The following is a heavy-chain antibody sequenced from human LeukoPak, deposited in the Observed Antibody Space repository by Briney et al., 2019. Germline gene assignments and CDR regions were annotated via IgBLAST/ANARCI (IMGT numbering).Heavy chain of an antibody. V-gene: IGHV4-59*01. Sequence: SETLSLTCTVSGDSLNSYYLSWIRQPPGEGLQWIGYIFYSGSSNYNASLRSRVAISVDTSKNQFSLKLTSVTAADTAVYYCAGRAARFFDYWGQGILVTVSS. CDR1: GDSLNSYY. J-gene: IGHJ4*02. CDR3: AGRAARFFDY. D-gene: IGHD6-25*01. CDR2: IFYSGSS.